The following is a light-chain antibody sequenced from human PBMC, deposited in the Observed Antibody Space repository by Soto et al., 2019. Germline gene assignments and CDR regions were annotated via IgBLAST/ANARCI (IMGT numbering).Light chain of an antibody. Sequence: DIVMTQSPLSLPVTPGEPASISCRSSQSLLHNNEYNCLDWYLQKPGQSPQLLIYLGSNRASGVPDRFSGSGSGTDFTLKISRVEAADVGVYYCMQAFQTPHTFGQGTKLEIK. J-gene: IGKJ2*01. CDR1: QSLLHNNEYNC. CDR3: MQAFQTPHT. V-gene: IGKV2-28*01. CDR2: LGS.